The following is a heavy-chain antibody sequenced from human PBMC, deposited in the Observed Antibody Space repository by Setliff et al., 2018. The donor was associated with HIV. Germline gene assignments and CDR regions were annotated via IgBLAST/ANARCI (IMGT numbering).Heavy chain of an antibody. CDR3: TWPQYIYENSDSDY. CDR2: ISGSGGNT. CDR1: SYA. J-gene: IGHJ4*02. V-gene: IGHV3-23*01. D-gene: IGHD3-22*01. Sequence: SYAMSWVRQAPGKGLECVSGISGSGGNTYYADSVKGRFTISRDNSKNTLYLQMNSLRAEDTAIYYCTWPQYIYENSDSDYWGQGALVTVSS.